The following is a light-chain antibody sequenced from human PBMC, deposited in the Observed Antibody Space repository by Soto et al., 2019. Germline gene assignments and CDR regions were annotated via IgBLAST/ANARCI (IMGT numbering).Light chain of an antibody. CDR1: QSVNSK. V-gene: IGKV3-15*01. Sequence: IMMTQSPATLSVSLGERATLSCRASQSVNSKLAWYQQKPGQAPRLLMHDASTRATGIPARFSGSGSGTEFTLTISSLQSEDFAVYYCQQYNNWPLGFGGGTKVEIK. J-gene: IGKJ4*01. CDR2: DAS. CDR3: QQYNNWPLG.